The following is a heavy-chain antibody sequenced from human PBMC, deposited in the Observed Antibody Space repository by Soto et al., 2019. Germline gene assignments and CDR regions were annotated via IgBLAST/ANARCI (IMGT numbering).Heavy chain of an antibody. D-gene: IGHD2-21*02. J-gene: IGHJ5*02. CDR2: INPSGGST. V-gene: IGHV1-46*01. CDR1: GYTFTSYY. CDR3: AREGLWWWLLSPGWFDP. Sequence: ASVKVSCKASGYTFTSYYMHWVRQAPGQGLEWMGIINPSGGSTSYAQKFQGRVTMTRDTSTSTVYMELSSLRSEDTAVYYCAREGLWWWLLSPGWFDPWGQGTLVTVSS.